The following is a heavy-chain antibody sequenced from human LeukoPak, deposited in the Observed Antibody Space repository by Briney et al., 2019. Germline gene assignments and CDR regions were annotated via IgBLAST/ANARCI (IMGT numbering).Heavy chain of an antibody. D-gene: IGHD2/OR15-2a*01. V-gene: IGHV4-61*02. J-gene: IGHJ5*02. CDR3: ATDVSTDNWFDP. CDR1: GGSISSGSYY. CDR2: IYTSGST. Sequence: SETLSLTCTVSGGSISSGSYYWSWIRQPAGKGLEWIGRIYTSGSTNYNPSLKSRVTISVDTSKNQFSLKLSSVTAADTAVYYCATDVSTDNWFDPWGQGTLVTVSS.